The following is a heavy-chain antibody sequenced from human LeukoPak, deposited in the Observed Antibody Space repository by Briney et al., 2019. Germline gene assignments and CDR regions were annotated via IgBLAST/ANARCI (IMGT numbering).Heavy chain of an antibody. CDR3: ARANYYDSSGYYYNLYYMDV. V-gene: IGHV3-74*01. CDR1: GFTFSTYW. J-gene: IGHJ6*03. Sequence: GGTLRLSCAASGFTFSTYWMHWVRQAPGKGLVWVSRINSDGSSTSYADSVKGRFTISRDNAKNTLHLQMNSLRAEDTAVYYCARANYYDSSGYYYNLYYMDVWGKGTTVTVSS. D-gene: IGHD3-22*01. CDR2: INSDGSST.